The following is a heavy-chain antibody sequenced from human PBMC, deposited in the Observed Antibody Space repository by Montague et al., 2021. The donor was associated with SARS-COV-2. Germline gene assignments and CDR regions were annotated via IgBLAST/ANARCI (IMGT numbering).Heavy chain of an antibody. CDR3: ARHTRGWQPFDF. CDR2: IYISGSA. D-gene: IGHD6-19*01. CDR1: AGSIRSYY. V-gene: IGHV4-4*07. Sequence: SETLSLTCTVSAGSIRSYYWCWIWLPPRKGLERNWVIYISGSANSNSTLKSRVTISMYTSTSQFSLKLTSVTVADTAVYYCARHTRGWQPFDFWGQGTLVTVSS. J-gene: IGHJ4*02.